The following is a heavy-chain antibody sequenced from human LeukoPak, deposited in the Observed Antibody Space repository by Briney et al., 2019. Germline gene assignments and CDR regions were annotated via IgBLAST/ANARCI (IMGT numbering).Heavy chain of an antibody. CDR3: AKAAVRDYYGSGSTLEGIDV. V-gene: IGHV3-23*01. Sequence: GGPLRLSCAVSGFTFSSYAMSWVRQPPGKGLDWVSAISVIGGSTYYADSVKGRFTISRDNSKNTLYLQMNTLSAEDTAVYYWAKAAVRDYYGSGSTLEGIDVWGQGTTVTVSS. CDR1: GFTFSSYA. CDR2: ISVIGGST. D-gene: IGHD3-10*01. J-gene: IGHJ6*02.